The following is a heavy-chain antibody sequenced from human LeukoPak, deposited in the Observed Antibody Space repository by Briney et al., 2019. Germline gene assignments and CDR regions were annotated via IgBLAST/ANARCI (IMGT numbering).Heavy chain of an antibody. J-gene: IGHJ6*02. CDR2: IIPIFGIA. CDR1: GGTFSSYA. CDR3: AREVYSSSSRYGMDV. Sequence: GSSVKVSCKASGGTFSSYAISWVRQAPGQGLEWMGRIIPIFGIANYAQKFQGRVTITADKSTSTAYMELSSLRSEDTAVYYCAREVYSSSSRYGMDVWGQGTTVTISS. V-gene: IGHV1-69*17. D-gene: IGHD6-6*01.